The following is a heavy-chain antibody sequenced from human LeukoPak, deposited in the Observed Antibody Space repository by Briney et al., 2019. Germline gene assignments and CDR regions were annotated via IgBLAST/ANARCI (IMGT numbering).Heavy chain of an antibody. D-gene: IGHD3-10*02. CDR2: IWFDGSNK. J-gene: IGHJ4*02. Sequence: GGSLRLSCAASKFTFSTYSMHWVRQAPGKGLEWVAFIWFDGSNKYYADSVKGRFTISRDNSKNTLYLQMNSLRAEDTAVYYCCSGSPKGVDYWGREPWSPSPQ. V-gene: IGHV3-30*02. CDR1: KFTFSTYS. CDR3: CSGSPKGVDY.